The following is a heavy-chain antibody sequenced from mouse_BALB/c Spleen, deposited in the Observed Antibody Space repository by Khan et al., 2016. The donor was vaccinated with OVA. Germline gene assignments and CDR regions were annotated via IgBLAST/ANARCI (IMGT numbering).Heavy chain of an antibody. D-gene: IGHD2-10*02. Sequence: VKLMESGPGLVQPSQSLSITCTVSGFSLTSYGVHWVRQSPGKGLEWLGVIWSGGSTDYNAAFISRMSISKDNSKSQVFLKMNSLQANDTAIYYCARNGVWSYAMDYWGQGTSVTVSS. CDR3: ARNGVWSYAMDY. J-gene: IGHJ4*01. V-gene: IGHV2-2*02. CDR2: IWSGGST. CDR1: GFSLTSYG.